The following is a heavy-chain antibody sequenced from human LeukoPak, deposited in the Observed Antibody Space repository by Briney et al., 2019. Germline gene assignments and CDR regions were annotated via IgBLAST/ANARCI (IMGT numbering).Heavy chain of an antibody. CDR3: ARARGSSSWYGHSDY. CDR1: GYTFTSYG. Sequence: ASVKVSCKASGYTFTSYGISWVRQAPGQGLEWMGWISAYNGNTNYAQKLQGRVTTTTDTSTSTAYMELRSLRSDDTAVYYCARARGSSSWYGHSDYWGQGTLVTVSS. CDR2: ISAYNGNT. J-gene: IGHJ4*02. D-gene: IGHD6-13*01. V-gene: IGHV1-18*01.